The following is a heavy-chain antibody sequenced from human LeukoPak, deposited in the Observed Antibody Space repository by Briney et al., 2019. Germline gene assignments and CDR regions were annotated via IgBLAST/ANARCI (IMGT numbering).Heavy chain of an antibody. CDR1: GFTFSSYA. D-gene: IGHD3-10*01. CDR3: AKAPMVRGVKGYFDY. J-gene: IGHJ4*02. V-gene: IGHV3-30-3*01. CDR2: ISYDGSNK. Sequence: GRSLRLSCAASGFTFSSYAMHWVRQAPGKGLEWVAVISYDGSNKYYADSVKGRFTISRDNSKNTLYLQMNSLRAEDTAVYYCAKAPMVRGVKGYFDYWGQGTLVTVSS.